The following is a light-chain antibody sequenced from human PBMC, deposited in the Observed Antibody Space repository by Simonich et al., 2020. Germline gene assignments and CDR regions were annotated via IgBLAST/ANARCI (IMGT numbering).Light chain of an antibody. CDR1: QSLLHSDGKTY. Sequence: DIVMTQTPLSLSVTPGQPASISCKSSQSLLHSDGKTYLYWYLQKPGQSPQLLIYEVSNRCSGVPDRFSGSGSGTDFTLKISRVEADDVGVYYCMQSIQLPLTFGGGTKVEIK. J-gene: IGKJ4*01. CDR3: MQSIQLPLT. V-gene: IGKV2D-29*02. CDR2: EVS.